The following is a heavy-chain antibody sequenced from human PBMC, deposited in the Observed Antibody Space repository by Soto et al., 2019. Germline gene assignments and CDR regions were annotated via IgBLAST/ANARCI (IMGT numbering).Heavy chain of an antibody. CDR3: SRQIYDYENGHNCQYYLVS. J-gene: IGHJ4*02. CDR2: IGPSDSQT. Sequence: GESLKISCKGSGYSFAGYWITWVRQKPGKGLEWMGRIGPSDSQTYYSPSFRGHVTISATKSITTVFLQWSSLRASDTAMYYCSRQIYDYENGHNCQYYLVSWGQGTPVTVSA. V-gene: IGHV5-10-1*01. D-gene: IGHD3-22*01. CDR1: GYSFAGYW.